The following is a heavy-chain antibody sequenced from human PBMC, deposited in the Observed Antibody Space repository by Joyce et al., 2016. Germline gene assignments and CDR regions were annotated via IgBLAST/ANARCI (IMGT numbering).Heavy chain of an antibody. Sequence: QVQLVQSGAEVKKPESSVKVSCKASGGSFNRYTINWVRQAPGQGLEGMGGIIPLSGTSNYAQKFQDRVTITADGLTSTVYMELFSLRSDDTAVYFCARGGGAPGTAARLDYWGQGTLVIVSS. CDR1: GGSFNRYT. CDR3: ARGGGAPGTAARLDY. CDR2: IIPLSGTS. J-gene: IGHJ4*02. V-gene: IGHV1-69*01. D-gene: IGHD1-7*01.